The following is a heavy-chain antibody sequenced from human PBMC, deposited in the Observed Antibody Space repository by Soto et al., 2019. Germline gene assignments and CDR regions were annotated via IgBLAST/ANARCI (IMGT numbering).Heavy chain of an antibody. J-gene: IGHJ3*01. D-gene: IGHD2-21*02. V-gene: IGHV4-4*02. Sequence: HLQESGPGLVKPSGTLSLTCDVSGGSLSSSSWWTWVRQSPGKGLEWIGEIYHAGSPNYNPSFQSRVTILADKSKDHFSLRLTSVTAADTAIYYFARGLSFRGDFDVWGQGTTVSVSS. CDR3: ARGLSFRGDFDV. CDR2: IYHAGSP. CDR1: GGSLSSSSW.